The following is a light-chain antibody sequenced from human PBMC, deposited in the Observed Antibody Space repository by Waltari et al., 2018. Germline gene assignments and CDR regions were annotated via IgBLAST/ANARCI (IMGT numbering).Light chain of an antibody. J-gene: IGLJ2*01. CDR3: LLHYSGPRV. CDR1: TGAVTSSHY. CDR2: DTS. Sequence: QAVVTQEPSVTVSTGGTVTLTCGSSTGAVTSSHYPYWFQQKPGQAPRTLVYDTSNKHSWTPARFSGSVVGGKAALTLSGAQPEDEAEYYCLLHYSGPRVFGGGTKVTVL. V-gene: IGLV7-46*01.